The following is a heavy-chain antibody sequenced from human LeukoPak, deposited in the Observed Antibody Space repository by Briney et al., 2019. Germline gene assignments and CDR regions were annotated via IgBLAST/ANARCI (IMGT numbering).Heavy chain of an antibody. J-gene: IGHJ4*02. CDR1: GFTFSSYS. CDR3: ASRDTYYYGSGPPFFDY. V-gene: IGHV3-48*04. D-gene: IGHD3-10*01. CDR2: ISSSSSTI. Sequence: GGSLRLSCAASGFTFSSYSMNWVRQAPGKGLEGVSYISSSSSTIYYADSVKGRFTISRDNAKNSLYLQMNSLRAEDTAVYYCASRDTYYYGSGPPFFDYWGQGTLVTVSS.